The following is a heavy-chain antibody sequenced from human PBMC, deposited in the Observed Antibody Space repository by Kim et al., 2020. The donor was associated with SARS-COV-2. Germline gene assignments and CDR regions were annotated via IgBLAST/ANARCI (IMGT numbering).Heavy chain of an antibody. Sequence: GGSLRLSCAASGFTFDDYAMHWVRQAPGKGLEWVSGISWNSGSIGYADSVKGRFTISRDNAKNSLYLQMNSLRAEDTALYYCAKDIGGDVDIVVETFDYWGQGTLVTVSS. D-gene: IGHD5-12*01. J-gene: IGHJ4*02. CDR3: AKDIGGDVDIVVETFDY. V-gene: IGHV3-9*01. CDR1: GFTFDDYA. CDR2: ISWNSGSI.